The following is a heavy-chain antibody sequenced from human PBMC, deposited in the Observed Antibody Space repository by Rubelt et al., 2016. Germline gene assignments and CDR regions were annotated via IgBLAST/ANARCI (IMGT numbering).Heavy chain of an antibody. Sequence: QVQLVQSGAEVKKPGASVKVSCKASGYSFSTSDINWVRQGTGQGLEWMGWMNPNTGNTGYAQQFQGRVTMTSNISRSTAYLYLSSLRSEDTAVYYCARGVIWGQGTLVAVSS. CDR1: GYSFSTSD. CDR3: ARGVI. J-gene: IGHJ4*02. V-gene: IGHV1-8*01. D-gene: IGHD3-10*01. CDR2: MNPNTGNT.